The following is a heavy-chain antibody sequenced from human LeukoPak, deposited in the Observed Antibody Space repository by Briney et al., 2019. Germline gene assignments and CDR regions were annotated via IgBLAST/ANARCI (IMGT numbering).Heavy chain of an antibody. Sequence: GGSLRLSCAASGFTFSTHWMYWVRQAPGRELVWVSRISGDGSMTSYADSVKGRYTISRDNAKDTLYLQMTSLRVEDTAVYSCASLLTPYHGSGGGGMDVWGQGTTVTVSS. CDR3: ASLLTPYHGSGGGGMDV. CDR2: ISGDGSMT. D-gene: IGHD3-10*01. V-gene: IGHV3-74*01. CDR1: GFTFSTHW. J-gene: IGHJ6*02.